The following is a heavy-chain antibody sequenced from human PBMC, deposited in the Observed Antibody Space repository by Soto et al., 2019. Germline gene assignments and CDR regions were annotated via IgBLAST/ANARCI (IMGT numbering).Heavy chain of an antibody. CDR3: ARSSWFGEYPFDY. D-gene: IGHD3-10*01. V-gene: IGHV4-59*01. Sequence: SETLSLTCTVSGGSISSYYWSWIRQPPGKGLEWIGYIYYSGSTNYNPSLKSRVTISVDTSKNQFSLKLSSVTAADTAVYYCARSSWFGEYPFDYWGQGTLVTVSS. J-gene: IGHJ4*02. CDR2: IYYSGST. CDR1: GGSISSYY.